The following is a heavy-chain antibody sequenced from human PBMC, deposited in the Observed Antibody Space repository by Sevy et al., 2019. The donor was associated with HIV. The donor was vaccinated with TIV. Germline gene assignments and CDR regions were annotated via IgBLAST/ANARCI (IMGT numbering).Heavy chain of an antibody. CDR3: ARAEETCRYYYDSSGYYQYYFDY. Sequence: ASVKVSCKASGYTFTGYYMHWVRQAPGQGLEWMGWINPNSGGTNYAQKFQGRVTMTRDTSISTAYMELSRLRSDDTAVYYCARAEETCRYYYDSSGYYQYYFDYWGQGTLVTVSS. V-gene: IGHV1-2*02. CDR1: GYTFTGYY. CDR2: INPNSGGT. D-gene: IGHD3-22*01. J-gene: IGHJ4*02.